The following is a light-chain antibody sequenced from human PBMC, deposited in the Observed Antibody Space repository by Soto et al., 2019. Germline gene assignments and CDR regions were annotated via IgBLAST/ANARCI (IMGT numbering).Light chain of an antibody. CDR2: GAS. J-gene: IGKJ5*01. CDR1: QSVSSTY. CDR3: PQYGWFPPIT. Sequence: VLTQSPGTLSLSPGERATLSCRASQSVSSTYLAWYQHKPGQAPRLLIYGASRRATGIPDRFSGSGSGTKFTPTISRLEPEKFSMYYWPQYGWFPPITFGQGNRLENK. V-gene: IGKV3-20*01.